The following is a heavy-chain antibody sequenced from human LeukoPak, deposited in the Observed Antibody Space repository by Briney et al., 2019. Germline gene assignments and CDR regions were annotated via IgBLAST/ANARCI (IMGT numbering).Heavy chain of an antibody. CDR3: ARRSVTYYYYGMDV. Sequence: SETLSLTCAVYGGSFSGYYWSWIRQPAGKGLEWIGRIYTSGSTNYNPSLKSRVTMSVDTSKNQFSLKLSSVTAADTAVYYCARRSVTYYYYGMDVWGQGTTVTVSS. J-gene: IGHJ6*02. CDR2: IYTSGST. CDR1: GGSFSGYY. V-gene: IGHV4-59*10. D-gene: IGHD4-11*01.